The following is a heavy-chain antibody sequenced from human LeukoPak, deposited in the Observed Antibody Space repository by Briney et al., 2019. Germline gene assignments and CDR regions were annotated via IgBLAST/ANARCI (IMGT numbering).Heavy chain of an antibody. CDR3: ARERRVRFLEWLSKRNYFDY. CDR2: IKQDGSEK. J-gene: IGHJ4*02. V-gene: IGHV3-7*01. CDR1: AFTLGDYA. D-gene: IGHD3-3*01. Sequence: PGGSLRLSCTASAFTLGDYAMSWVRQAPGKGLEWVADIKQDGSEKYYVDSVKGRFTISRDNAKNSLYLQMNSLRAEDTAVYYCARERRVRFLEWLSKRNYFDYWGQGTLVTVSS.